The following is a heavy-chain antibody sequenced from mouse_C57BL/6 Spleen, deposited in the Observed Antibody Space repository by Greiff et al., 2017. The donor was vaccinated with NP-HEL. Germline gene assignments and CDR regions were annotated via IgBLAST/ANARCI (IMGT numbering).Heavy chain of an antibody. CDR2: INPNNGGT. J-gene: IGHJ1*03. CDR1: GYTFTDYY. D-gene: IGHD1-1*02. V-gene: IGHV1-26*01. CDR3: ARSIYGPWYFDV. Sequence: VQLQQSGPELVKPGASVKISCKASGYTFTDYYMNWVKQSHGKSLEWIGDINPNNGGTSYNQKFKGKATLTVDKSSSTAYMELRSLTSEDSAVYYCARSIYGPWYFDVWGTGTTVTVSS.